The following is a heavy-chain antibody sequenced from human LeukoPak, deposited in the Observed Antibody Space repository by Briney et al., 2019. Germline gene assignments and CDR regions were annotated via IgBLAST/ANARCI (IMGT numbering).Heavy chain of an antibody. J-gene: IGHJ2*01. V-gene: IGHV1-18*01. CDR1: GYTFRSYG. Sequence: ASVKVSCKASGYTFRSYGLSWVRQAPGQGLEWLGWISAYNGETRYEQNFQGRVTLTTDTSTTTAYMELRSLRSDDTAVYYCARVGVWIGWSLELWGRGTLVTVSS. CDR2: ISAYNGET. D-gene: IGHD3-16*01. CDR3: ARVGVWIGWSLEL.